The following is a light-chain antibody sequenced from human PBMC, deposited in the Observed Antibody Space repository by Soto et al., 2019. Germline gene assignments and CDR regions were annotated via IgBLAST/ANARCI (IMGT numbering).Light chain of an antibody. V-gene: IGKV1-9*01. J-gene: IGKJ3*01. Sequence: IQLTQSPSSLSASVGDRVTITCRTSQGISSYLAWYQQKPGKAPKLLIYAASTLQSVVPSRFSGSGSGTDFTLTINSLQPEDLATYYCQQLDSYPRTFGPGTRVD. CDR3: QQLDSYPRT. CDR1: QGISSY. CDR2: AAS.